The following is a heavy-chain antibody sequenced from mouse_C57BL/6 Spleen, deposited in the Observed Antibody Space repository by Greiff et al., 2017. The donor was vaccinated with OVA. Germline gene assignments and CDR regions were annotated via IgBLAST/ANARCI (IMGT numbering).Heavy chain of an antibody. J-gene: IGHJ1*03. Sequence: EVQVVESGPELVKPGASVKIPCKASGYTFTDYNMDWVKQSHGKSLEWIGDINPNNGGTIYNQKFKGKATLTVDKSSSTAYMELRSLTSEDTAVYYCARPRRFLYFDVWGTGTTVTVSS. CDR2: INPNNGGT. CDR1: GYTFTDYN. V-gene: IGHV1-18*01. CDR3: ARPRRFLYFDV.